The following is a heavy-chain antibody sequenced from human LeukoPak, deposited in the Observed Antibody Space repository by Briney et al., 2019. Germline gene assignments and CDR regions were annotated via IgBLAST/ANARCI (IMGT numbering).Heavy chain of an antibody. Sequence: GGSLRLSCAASGFTFSSYSVHWVRQAPGKGLEWFSSISRSSNYIFYADSVKGRFTISRDNAKNSLYLQMNSLRADDTAVYYCAKHPSGYYYDHFDYWGQGTLVTVSS. J-gene: IGHJ4*02. V-gene: IGHV3-21*01. CDR2: ISRSSNYI. CDR3: AKHPSGYYYDHFDY. CDR1: GFTFSSYS. D-gene: IGHD3-22*01.